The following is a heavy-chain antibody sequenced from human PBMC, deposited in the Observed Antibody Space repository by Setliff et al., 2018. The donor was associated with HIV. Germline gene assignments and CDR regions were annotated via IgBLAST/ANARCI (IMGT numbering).Heavy chain of an antibody. CDR1: GGSFSGHD. V-gene: IGHV4-34*01. D-gene: IGHD3-3*01. CDR2: INHIGGNT. CDR3: ARRGGFWSGQLYY. Sequence: PSETLSLTCAVYGGSFSGHDWSWIRQSPGKGLEWIGEINHIGGNTNHNPSLKRRVTMPIDTPKYQFSLKLSSVTAADTAVYFCARRGGFWSGQLYYWGQGTLVTVSS. J-gene: IGHJ4*02.